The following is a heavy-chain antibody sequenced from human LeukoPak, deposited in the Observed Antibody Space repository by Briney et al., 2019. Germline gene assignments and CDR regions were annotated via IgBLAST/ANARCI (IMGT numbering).Heavy chain of an antibody. Sequence: SQTLSLTCAISGDSVSSNSAAWTWIRQSPSRGLEWLGRIYYRSKWYNDYAVSVKSRITINPDTSKNQFSLQLNSVTPEDTAVYYCARATITMVRGANFDYWGQGTLVTVSS. D-gene: IGHD3-10*01. J-gene: IGHJ4*02. CDR3: ARATITMVRGANFDY. V-gene: IGHV6-1*01. CDR1: GDSVSSNSAA. CDR2: IYYRSKWYN.